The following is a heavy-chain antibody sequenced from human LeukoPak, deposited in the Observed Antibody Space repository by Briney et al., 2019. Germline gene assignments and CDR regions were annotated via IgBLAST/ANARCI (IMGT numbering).Heavy chain of an antibody. J-gene: IGHJ6*02. CDR1: GGSISSYY. CDR2: IYYSGST. Sequence: SETLSLTCTVSGGSISSYYWSWIRQPPGKGLEWIGYIYYSGSTNYNPSLKSRVTISVDTSKNRFSLKLSSVTAADTAVYYCARDTLPAARRDGMDVWGQGTTVTVSS. CDR3: ARDTLPAARRDGMDV. D-gene: IGHD2-2*01. V-gene: IGHV4-59*01.